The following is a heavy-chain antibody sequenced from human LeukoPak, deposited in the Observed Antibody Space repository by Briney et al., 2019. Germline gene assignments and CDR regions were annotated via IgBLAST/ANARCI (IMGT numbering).Heavy chain of an antibody. J-gene: IGHJ3*02. D-gene: IGHD1-26*01. V-gene: IGHV3-7*01. CDR1: GFTFSSYW. CDR2: IKQDGSEK. Sequence: GGSLRLSCAASGFTFSSYWMSWVRQAPGKGLEWVANIKQDGSEKYYVDSVKGRFTISRDNAKNSLYLQMNSLRAEDTAVYYCAITIVGASRGAFDIWGQGTMVTVSS. CDR3: AITIVGASRGAFDI.